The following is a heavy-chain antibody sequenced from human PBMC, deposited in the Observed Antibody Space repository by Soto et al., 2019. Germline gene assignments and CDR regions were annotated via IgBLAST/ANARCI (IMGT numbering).Heavy chain of an antibody. CDR1: GFTFSSYA. V-gene: IGHV3-23*01. J-gene: IGHJ5*02. CDR2: ISGSGGST. D-gene: IGHD3-9*01. CDR3: VKRDHTLLTGNH. Sequence: GGSLRLSCAASGFTFSSYAMSWVRQAPGKGLEWVSAISGSGGSTYYADSVKGRFTISRDNSKNTVFLHMSSLRAEDTAVYYCVKRDHTLLTGNHWGQGTLVTVS.